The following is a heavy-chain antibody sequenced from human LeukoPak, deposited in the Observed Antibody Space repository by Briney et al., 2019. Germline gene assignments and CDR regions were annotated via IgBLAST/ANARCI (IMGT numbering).Heavy chain of an antibody. D-gene: IGHD2-15*01. Sequence: PGGSLRLSCAASGFTFSSYEMNWVRQAPGKGLEWVSYISSSGSTIYYADSVKGRFTISRDNAKNSLYLQMNSLRAEDTAVYYCASRKSVADHWFDPWGQGTLVTASS. CDR3: ASRKSVADHWFDP. CDR1: GFTFSSYE. J-gene: IGHJ5*02. CDR2: ISSSGSTI. V-gene: IGHV3-48*03.